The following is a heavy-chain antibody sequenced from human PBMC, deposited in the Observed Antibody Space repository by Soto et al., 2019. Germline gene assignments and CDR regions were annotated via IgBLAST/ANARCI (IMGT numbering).Heavy chain of an antibody. CDR2: XNPKXGXX. D-gene: IGHD1-20*01. V-gene: IGHV1-2*02. Sequence: ASVKVSCKSSGYTFTDFYIHLVRQVPGQGXEWXXXXNPKXGXXXXXXKFQGRVTMTRDTSVNTSYMDLNRLNFDDSAIYYCVRGQSVLYLDLWGRGTQVTVPQ. CDR3: VRGQSVLYLDL. J-gene: IGHJ1*01. CDR1: GYTFTDFY.